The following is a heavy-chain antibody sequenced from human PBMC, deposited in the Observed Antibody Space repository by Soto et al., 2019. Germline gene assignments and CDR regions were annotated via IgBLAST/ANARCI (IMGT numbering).Heavy chain of an antibody. Sequence: ASVKVSFKASGYTFTSYGISWLRQAPGQGLEWMGWISAYNGNTNYAQKLQGRVTMTTDTSTSTAYMELRSLRSDDTAVYYCARGKAVAGSTRLDYWGQGTLVTVSS. CDR3: ARGKAVAGSTRLDY. J-gene: IGHJ4*02. V-gene: IGHV1-18*04. CDR2: ISAYNGNT. D-gene: IGHD6-19*01. CDR1: GYTFTSYG.